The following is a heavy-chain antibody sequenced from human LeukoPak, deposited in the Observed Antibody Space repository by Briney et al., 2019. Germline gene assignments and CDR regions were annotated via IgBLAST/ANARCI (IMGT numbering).Heavy chain of an antibody. D-gene: IGHD3-22*01. J-gene: IGHJ4*02. Sequence: GGSLRLSCAASGFTFSSYSMNWVRQAPGKGLEWVSYISSSSSTIYYADSVKGRFTISRDNAKNSLYLQMNSLRAEDTAVYYCAKAAPNYYDSSGYYYYDYFDYWGQGTLVTVSS. CDR3: AKAAPNYYDSSGYYYYDYFDY. CDR1: GFTFSSYS. V-gene: IGHV3-48*04. CDR2: ISSSSSTI.